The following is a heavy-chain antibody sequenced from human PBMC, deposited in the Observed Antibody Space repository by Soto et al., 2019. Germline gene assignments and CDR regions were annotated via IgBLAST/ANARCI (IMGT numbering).Heavy chain of an antibody. V-gene: IGHV4-61*01. Sequence: QVQLQESGPGLVKPSETLSLTCTVSGGSVSSGSYYWSWIRQPPGKGLEWIGYIYYSGSTNYNPSLKSRVTISVDTSKNQFSLKLSSVTAADTAVYYCARDRQMTATTFDLWGRGTLVTVSS. CDR3: ARDRQMTATTFDL. CDR2: IYYSGST. D-gene: IGHD2-21*02. J-gene: IGHJ2*01. CDR1: GGSVSSGSYY.